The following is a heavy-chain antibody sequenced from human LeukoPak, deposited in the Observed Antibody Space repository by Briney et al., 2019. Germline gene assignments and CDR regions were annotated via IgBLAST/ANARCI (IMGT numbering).Heavy chain of an antibody. V-gene: IGHV1-18*04. CDR3: ARAGGWEPRSRFDY. J-gene: IGHJ4*02. D-gene: IGHD1-26*01. CDR1: GYTFTGYY. CDR2: ISVYNGNT. Sequence: ASVKVSCKASGYTFTGYYMHWVRQAPGQGLEWMGWISVYNGNTNYAQKLQGRVTMTTDTSTSTAYMELRSLRSDDTAVYYCARAGGWEPRSRFDYWGQGTLVTVSS.